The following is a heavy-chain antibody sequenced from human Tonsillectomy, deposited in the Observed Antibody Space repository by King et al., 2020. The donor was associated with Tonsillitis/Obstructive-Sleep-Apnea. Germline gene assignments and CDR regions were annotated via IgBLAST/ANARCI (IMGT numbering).Heavy chain of an antibody. D-gene: IGHD1-14*01. CDR3: SRASITEDRDY. CDR2: IRSTAYGGTA. V-gene: IGHV3-49*05. Sequence: VQLVESGGGLVKPGRSLSLSCAASGFTFGDYVMNWFRQAPGKGLQWVGFIRSTAYGGTAEYAASVKGRFTISRDDSKSVAYLQMNSLKTEDTAVYYCSRASITEDRDYWGQGTLVTVSS. J-gene: IGHJ4*02. CDR1: GFTFGDYV.